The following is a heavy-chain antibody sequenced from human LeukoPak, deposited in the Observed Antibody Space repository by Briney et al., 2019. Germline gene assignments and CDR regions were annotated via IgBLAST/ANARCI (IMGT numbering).Heavy chain of an antibody. V-gene: IGHV3-7*01. CDR3: VHGGTTFDY. D-gene: IGHD3-16*01. CDR2: IKQDGSEK. J-gene: IGHJ4*02. CDR1: GFIFNSHS. Sequence: PGGSLRLSCAASGFIFNSHSMNWVRQAPGKGLEWVANIKQDGSEKYYVDSVKGRFTISRDNAKNSLYLQMNSLRAEDTAVYYCVHGGTTFDYWGQGTLVTVSS.